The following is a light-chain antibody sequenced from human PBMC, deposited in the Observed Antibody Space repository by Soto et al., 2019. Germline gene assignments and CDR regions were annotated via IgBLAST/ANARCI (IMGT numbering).Light chain of an antibody. V-gene: IGLV2-8*01. CDR2: EVT. Sequence: QSVLTQPPSASGSPGQSVTISCTGTSSDVGGYNYVSWYQQHPGKAPKLMIYEVTKRPSGVPDRFSGSKSGNKASLIISNLEAEDESDYYCGSYTSTDTPFVFGTGTKVTVL. J-gene: IGLJ1*01. CDR1: SSDVGGYNY. CDR3: GSYTSTDTPFV.